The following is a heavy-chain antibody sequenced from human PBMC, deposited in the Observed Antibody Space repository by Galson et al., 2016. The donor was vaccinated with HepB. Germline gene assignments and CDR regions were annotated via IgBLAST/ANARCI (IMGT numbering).Heavy chain of an antibody. J-gene: IGHJ4*02. D-gene: IGHD3-10*01. CDR3: ARLIRGVTYNN. Sequence: SVKVSCKASGYTFTNYDMNWVRQATGQGLEWMGWMNPNSGNTGYAQNFQGRVTMTRDPSINTAYLQWNSLKASDTAIYYCARLIRGVTYNNCGQGTLVNVSS. CDR1: GYTFTNYD. V-gene: IGHV1-8*01. CDR2: MNPNSGNT.